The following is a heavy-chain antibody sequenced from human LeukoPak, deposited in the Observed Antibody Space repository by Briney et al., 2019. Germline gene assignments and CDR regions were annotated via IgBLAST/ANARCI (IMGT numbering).Heavy chain of an antibody. J-gene: IGHJ5*02. Sequence: GGSLRLSCAASGVTLSPYGMHWVRQAPGKGLEWVAVISYEGGTQHYADSVKGRFIISRDNPRNTLYLQMNILRTEDTAVYYCAKEGTPQVSTWFDLWGQGTQVIVSS. CDR3: AKEGTPQVSTWFDL. V-gene: IGHV3-30*18. D-gene: IGHD3-10*01. CDR2: ISYEGGTQ. CDR1: GVTLSPYG.